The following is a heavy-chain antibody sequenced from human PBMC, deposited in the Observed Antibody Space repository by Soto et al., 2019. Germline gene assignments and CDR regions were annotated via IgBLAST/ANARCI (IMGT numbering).Heavy chain of an antibody. CDR2: ISYDGSNK. D-gene: IGHD3-3*01. J-gene: IGHJ3*02. Sequence: QVQLVESGGGVVQPGRSLRLSCAAPGFTFSSYAMHWVRQAPGKGLAWVAVISYDGSNKYYADSVKGRFTISRDNSKNTLYLQMNSLRAEDTAVYYCARDLKIWSGWFPGGNAFDIWGQGTMVTVSS. CDR1: GFTFSSYA. V-gene: IGHV3-30-3*01. CDR3: ARDLKIWSGWFPGGNAFDI.